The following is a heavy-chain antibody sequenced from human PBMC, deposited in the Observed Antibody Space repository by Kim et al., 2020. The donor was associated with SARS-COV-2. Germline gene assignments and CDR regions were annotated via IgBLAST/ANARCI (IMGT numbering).Heavy chain of an antibody. J-gene: IGHJ6*02. V-gene: IGHV3-21*06. Sequence: GGSLRLSCEASGFTFNSYSMNWVRQGPGKGLEWVSSISGRSGYLYYADSVKGRFTITRDNARNSLGLQMDSLRVEHTAVYYCAGGEATVATSVNSYYGMVVWGQGTTVTVSS. CDR1: GFTFNSYS. CDR3: AGGEATVATSVNSYYGMVV. CDR2: ISGRSGYL. D-gene: IGHD4-17*01.